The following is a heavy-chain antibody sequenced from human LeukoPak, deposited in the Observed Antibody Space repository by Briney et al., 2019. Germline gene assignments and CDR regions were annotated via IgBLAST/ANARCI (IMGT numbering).Heavy chain of an antibody. V-gene: IGHV1-2*02. CDR2: INPNSGGT. D-gene: IGHD6-13*01. CDR1: GYTFTGYY. J-gene: IGHJ6*02. CDR3: ASSYSSSWLDYYGMDV. Sequence: ASVKVSCKASGYTFTGYYMHWVRQAPGQGLEWMGWINPNSGGTNYAQKFQGRVTMTRDTSISTAYMELSRLRSDDTAVYYCASSYSSSWLDYYGMDVWGQGTTVTVSS.